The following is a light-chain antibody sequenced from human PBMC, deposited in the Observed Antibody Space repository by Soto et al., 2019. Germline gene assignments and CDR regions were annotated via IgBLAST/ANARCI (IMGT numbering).Light chain of an antibody. CDR3: QQYGGSLT. J-gene: IGKJ4*01. CDR2: DAS. CDR1: QSVSTY. V-gene: IGKV3-11*01. Sequence: EIVVTQSPATLSLSPGERATLSCRASQSVSTYVAWFQHKLGQAPRLLIYDASYRAIGVPARFSGGGSGTDFTLTISSLEPEDFAVFFCQQYGGSLTFGGGTKVEIK.